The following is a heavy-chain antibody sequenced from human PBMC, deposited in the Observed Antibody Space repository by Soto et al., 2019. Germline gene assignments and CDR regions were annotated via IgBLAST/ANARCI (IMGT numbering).Heavy chain of an antibody. V-gene: IGHV1-69*13. J-gene: IGHJ6*02. CDR3: AAKYCSSTSCYRDDYYYGMDV. Sequence: SVKVSCKASGGTFSSDAISWVRHAPGQVLDWMGGIIPIFGTANYAQKFQGRVTITADESTSTAYMELSSLRSEDTAVYYCAAKYCSSTSCYRDDYYYGMDVWGQGTTVTVSS. CDR1: GGTFSSDA. CDR2: IIPIFGTA. D-gene: IGHD2-2*02.